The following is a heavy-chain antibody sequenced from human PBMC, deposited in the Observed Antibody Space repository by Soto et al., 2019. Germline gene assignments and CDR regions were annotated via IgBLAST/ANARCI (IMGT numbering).Heavy chain of an antibody. CDR2: ISSYNGNT. V-gene: IGHV1-18*01. CDR1: GYTFTTYG. CDR3: ARGDCSSTSCYWGANWFDP. Sequence: QVQLLQSGAEVKKPGASVKVSCKASGYTFTTYGIIWVRHAPGQGLEWMGWISSYNGNTVYAQNLQGRATMTTDTSKSKAYMELRRLRSDDTAVYYCARGDCSSTSCYWGANWFDPWGQGTLVTVSS. D-gene: IGHD2-2*01. J-gene: IGHJ5*02.